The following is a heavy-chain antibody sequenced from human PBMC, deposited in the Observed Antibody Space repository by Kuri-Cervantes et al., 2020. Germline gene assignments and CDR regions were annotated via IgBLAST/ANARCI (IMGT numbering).Heavy chain of an antibody. CDR1: ELSFSSYG. CDR3: AKEFRRYLD. CDR2: IRHDGTKT. D-gene: IGHD3-9*01. V-gene: IGHV3-30*02. Sequence: GESLKISCVTSELSFSSYGMYWVRQAPGKGLEWVAYIRHDGTKTYYGDSVKGRFTISRDNYKNTLFLQMDSLRPEDTAVYFCAKEFRRYLDWGQGTLVTVSS. J-gene: IGHJ4*01.